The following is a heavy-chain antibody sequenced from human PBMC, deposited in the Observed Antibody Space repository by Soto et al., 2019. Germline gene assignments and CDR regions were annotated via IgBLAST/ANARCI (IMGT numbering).Heavy chain of an antibody. CDR3: ARGSISTTDALDSYYYYYMDV. V-gene: IGHV1-8*01. CDR2: MNPNSGNT. J-gene: IGHJ6*03. D-gene: IGHD4-17*01. Sequence: GASVKVSCKASGYTFTSYDINWVRQATGQGLEWMGWMNPNSGNTGYAQKFQGRVTMTRNTSISTAYMELSSLRSEDTAVYYCARGSISTTDALDSYYYYYMDVWGKGTTVTV. CDR1: GYTFTSYD.